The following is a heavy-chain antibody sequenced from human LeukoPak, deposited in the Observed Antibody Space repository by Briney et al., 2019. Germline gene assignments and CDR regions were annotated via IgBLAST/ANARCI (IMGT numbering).Heavy chain of an antibody. V-gene: IGHV1-2*02. D-gene: IGHD3-3*01. J-gene: IGHJ4*02. CDR2: INPHSGGT. CDR3: ARVVNRMTSFFLLF. Sequence: VSVNVSCKASGYIFSDYYIHWVRQAPGQGPEWMGWINPHSGGTNYAQKFRGRVTMTRDTSISTTYMELNRLTSDDTAVYYCARVVNRMTSFFLLFWGQGTLVTVSS. CDR1: GYIFSDYY.